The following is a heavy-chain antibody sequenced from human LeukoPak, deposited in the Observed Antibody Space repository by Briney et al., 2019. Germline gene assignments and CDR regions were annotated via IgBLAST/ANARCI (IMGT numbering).Heavy chain of an antibody. J-gene: IGHJ2*01. Sequence: PGGSLRLSCAASGVAFSSYAMSCVRQAPGKGLEWVSAISGSGGSTYYADSVKGRFTISRDNSKNTLYLQMNSLRAEDTAVYYCAKDQVNMIIVVLWYFDLWGRGTLVTVSS. CDR2: ISGSGGST. CDR3: AKDQVNMIIVVLWYFDL. V-gene: IGHV3-23*01. D-gene: IGHD3-22*01. CDR1: GVAFSSYA.